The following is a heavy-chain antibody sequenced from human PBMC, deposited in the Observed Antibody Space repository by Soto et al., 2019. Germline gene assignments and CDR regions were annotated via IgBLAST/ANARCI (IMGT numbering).Heavy chain of an antibody. V-gene: IGHV3-30*03. CDR1: GFTFSSYG. D-gene: IGHD3-3*01. J-gene: IGHJ4*02. Sequence: PGGSLRLSCAASGFTFSSYGMHWVRQAPGKGLEWVAVISYDGSNKYYADSVKGRFTISRDNSKNTLYLQMNSLRAEDTAVYYCARDGLEYYDFWSGYYLGYYFDYWGQGTLVTVSS. CDR3: ARDGLEYYDFWSGYYLGYYFDY. CDR2: ISYDGSNK.